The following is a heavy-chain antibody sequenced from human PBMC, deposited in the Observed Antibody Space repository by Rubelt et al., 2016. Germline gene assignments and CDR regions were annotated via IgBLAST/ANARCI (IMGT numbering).Heavy chain of an antibody. Sequence: QVQLVQSGAEVKKPGASVKVSCKVSGYTLTELSLHWVRQAPGKGLEGMGGFDPEDGETIYALDSEGRVHRTEEKSTDQADRGLRSLGSEDTAVYYWAARTNWNYVSGMDVWGQGTTVTVS. CDR3: AARTNWNYVSGMDV. CDR2: FDPEDGET. D-gene: IGHD1-7*01. J-gene: IGHJ6*02. V-gene: IGHV1-24*01. CDR1: GYTLTELS.